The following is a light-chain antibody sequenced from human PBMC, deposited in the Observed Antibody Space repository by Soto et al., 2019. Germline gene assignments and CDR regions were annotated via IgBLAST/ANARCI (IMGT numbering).Light chain of an antibody. CDR3: QQYNNWPLT. CDR2: GAS. Sequence: EIVLTQSPGTLSLSPGERVTLSCRASQSVSSNYLVWYQQKPGQAPRLVIYGASSRATGIPDRFSGSGSGTDFTLTISSLQSEDFAVYYCQQYNNWPLTFGGGTKVEIK. V-gene: IGKV3-20*01. CDR1: QSVSSNY. J-gene: IGKJ4*01.